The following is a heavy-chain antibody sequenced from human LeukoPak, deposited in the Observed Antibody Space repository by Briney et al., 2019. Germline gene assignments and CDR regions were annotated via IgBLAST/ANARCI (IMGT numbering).Heavy chain of an antibody. CDR3: ARGPRIAVAGTHFDY. V-gene: IGHV3-30*04. J-gene: IGHJ4*02. CDR2: ISYDGSNK. CDR1: GFTFSSYA. D-gene: IGHD6-19*01. Sequence: GGSLRLSCAASGFTFSSYAMHWVRQAPGKGLEWVAVISYDGSNKYYADSVKGRFTISRDNSKNTLYLQMNSLRAEDTAVYYCARGPRIAVAGTHFDYWGQGTLVTVSS.